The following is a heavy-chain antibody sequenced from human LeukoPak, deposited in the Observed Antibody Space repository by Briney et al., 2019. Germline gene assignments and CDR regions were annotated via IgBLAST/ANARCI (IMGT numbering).Heavy chain of an antibody. CDR2: IIPIFGTA. Sequence: ASVKVSCKASGGTFSSYAISWVRQAPQQGLEWMGGIIPIFGTANYAQKFQGRVTITADESTSTAYIELSSLRSEDTAVYYWARDTSLIVGATVWFDDWGQGSLVSVSS. J-gene: IGHJ4*02. CDR3: ARDTSLIVGATVWFDD. CDR1: GGTFSSYA. D-gene: IGHD1-26*01. V-gene: IGHV1-69*13.